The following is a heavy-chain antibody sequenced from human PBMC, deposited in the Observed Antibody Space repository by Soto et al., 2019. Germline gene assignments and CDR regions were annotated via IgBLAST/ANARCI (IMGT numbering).Heavy chain of an antibody. CDR2: ISSSSSYI. CDR3: ARDREWTVTTWGNWFDP. D-gene: IGHD4-17*01. J-gene: IGHJ5*02. Sequence: EVQLVESGGGLVKPGGSLRLSCAAYGFTFSSYSMNWVRQAPGKGLEWVSSISSSSSYIYYADSVKGRFTISRDNAKNSLYLQMNSLRAEDTAVYYCARDREWTVTTWGNWFDPWGQGTLVTVSS. V-gene: IGHV3-21*01. CDR1: GFTFSSYS.